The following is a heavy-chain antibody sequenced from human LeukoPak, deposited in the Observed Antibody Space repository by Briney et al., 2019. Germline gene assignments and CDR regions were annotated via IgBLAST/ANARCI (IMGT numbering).Heavy chain of an antibody. CDR3: ATSYDDKVGPFDL. J-gene: IGHJ4*02. CDR2: IGMTVSS. CDR1: GVTFSSFQ. V-gene: IGHV4-4*09. D-gene: IGHD3-22*01. Sequence: RPSEPLTLTCTVSGVTFSSFQWSWIRQSPVKGLEWIGNIGMTVSSAYSPSLKSRVPISMDTSKSQFSLLLTSVRAAATAIDFCATSYDDKVGPFDLLGQGILVTVSS.